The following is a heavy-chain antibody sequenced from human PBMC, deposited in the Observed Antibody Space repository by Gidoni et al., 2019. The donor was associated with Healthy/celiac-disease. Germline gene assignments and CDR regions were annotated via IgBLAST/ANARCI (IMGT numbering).Heavy chain of an antibody. J-gene: IGHJ5*02. CDR1: GFTFSSYA. D-gene: IGHD2-8*01. V-gene: IGHV3-23*01. Sequence: EVQLLESGGGLVPPGGSLRLSCAASGFTFSSYAMRWVRQAPGKGLEWVSAISGSGGSTYYADSVKGRFTISRDKSKNKLYLQMNSLRAEDTAVYYCAREVYAAQTNWLDPWGQGTLVTVSS. CDR2: ISGSGGST. CDR3: AREVYAAQTNWLDP.